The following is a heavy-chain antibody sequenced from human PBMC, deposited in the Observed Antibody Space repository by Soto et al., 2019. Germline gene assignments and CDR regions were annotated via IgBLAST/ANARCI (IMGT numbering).Heavy chain of an antibody. CDR2: VSAYKGNT. CDR1: CYTLSNHG. D-gene: IGHD6-13*01. J-gene: IGHJ4*02. V-gene: IGHV1-18*01. CDR3: ARVPLQSRSSSWYYFDY. Sequence: APVKVSCKASCYTLSNHGISWVRQAPGQRVEGKGRVSAYKGNTNSAQKLQGRVTMTTDTSTSTAYMEPRSLRSDDTAVYYFARVPLQSRSSSWYYFDYWGQGTLVTVSS.